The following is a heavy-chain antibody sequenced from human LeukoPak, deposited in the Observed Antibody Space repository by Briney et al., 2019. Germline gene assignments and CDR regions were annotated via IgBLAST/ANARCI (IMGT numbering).Heavy chain of an antibody. V-gene: IGHV3-23*01. D-gene: IGHD3-22*01. Sequence: TGGSLRLSCAASGFTFSSYAMSWVRHAPGKGLEWVSAISGSGGSTYYADSVKGRFTISRDNSKNTLYLQMNSLRAEDTAVYYCAKGSYYYDIPNWFDPWGQGTLVTVSS. CDR3: AKGSYYYDIPNWFDP. CDR1: GFTFSSYA. J-gene: IGHJ5*02. CDR2: ISGSGGST.